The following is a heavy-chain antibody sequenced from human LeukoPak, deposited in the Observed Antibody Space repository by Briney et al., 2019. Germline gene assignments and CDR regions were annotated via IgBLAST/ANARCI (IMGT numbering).Heavy chain of an antibody. D-gene: IGHD3-9*01. CDR2: ISSSSSYI. V-gene: IGHV3-21*01. Sequence: GGSLRLSCAASGFTFSSYSMNWVRQAPGKGLEWVSSISSSSSYIYYADSVKGRFTISRDNAKNSLYLQMNSLRAEDTAVYYCARSPYDILTGTDYWGQGTLVTVSP. J-gene: IGHJ4*02. CDR1: GFTFSSYS. CDR3: ARSPYDILTGTDY.